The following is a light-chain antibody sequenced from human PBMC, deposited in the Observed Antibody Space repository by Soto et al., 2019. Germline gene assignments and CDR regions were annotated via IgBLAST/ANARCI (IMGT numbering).Light chain of an antibody. CDR1: QCVSSSY. CDR2: GAS. V-gene: IGKV3D-7*01. Sequence: PGERVTLSCRASQCVSSSYLTWYQQKPGQAPRLLIYGASTRATSIPARFSGSGSGTDFTLTISSLQPEDFAVYYWQQDYNTVPFGQGTKVEIK. CDR3: QQDYNTVP. J-gene: IGKJ1*01.